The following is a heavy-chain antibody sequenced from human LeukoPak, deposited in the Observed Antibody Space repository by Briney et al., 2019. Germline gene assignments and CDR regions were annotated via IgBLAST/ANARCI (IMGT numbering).Heavy chain of an antibody. Sequence: GGSLRLSCAASGFTVSNNYMSWVRQAPGKGLEWVSSISSSSSYIYYADSVKGRFTISRDNAKNSLFLQMNSLRAEDTAVYYCARSTPYYYGLDVWGQGTTVTVSS. J-gene: IGHJ6*02. V-gene: IGHV3-21*01. CDR2: ISSSSSYI. CDR1: GFTVSNNY. CDR3: ARSTPYYYGLDV. D-gene: IGHD5/OR15-5a*01.